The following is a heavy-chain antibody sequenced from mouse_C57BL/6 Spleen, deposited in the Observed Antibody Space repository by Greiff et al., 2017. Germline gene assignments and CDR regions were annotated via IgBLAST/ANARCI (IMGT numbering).Heavy chain of an antibody. D-gene: IGHD3-2*02. CDR1: GYTFTSYW. CDR3: AREVTAQATFAY. J-gene: IGHJ3*01. Sequence: QVQLQQPGAELVRPGSSVKLSCKASGYTFTSYWMDWVKQRPGQGLEWIGNIYPSDSETHYNQKFKDKATWTVDKSSSTAYMQRSSLTSEDSAVYYCAREVTAQATFAYWGQGTLVTVSA. V-gene: IGHV1-61*01. CDR2: IYPSDSET.